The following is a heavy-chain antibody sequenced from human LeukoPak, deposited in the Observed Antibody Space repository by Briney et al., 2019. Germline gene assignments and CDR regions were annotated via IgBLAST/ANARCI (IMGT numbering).Heavy chain of an antibody. Sequence: PSETLSLTCTVSGYSISSGYYWGWIRQPPGQGLEWIGSIYHSGSTYYNPSLKSRVTILVEASKKQFSLELNSVTAADTAVYYCARRGYYDSSGQYYFDYWGQGTLVTVSS. D-gene: IGHD3-22*01. V-gene: IGHV4-38-2*02. J-gene: IGHJ4*02. CDR3: ARRGYYDSSGQYYFDY. CDR1: GYSISSGYY. CDR2: IYHSGST.